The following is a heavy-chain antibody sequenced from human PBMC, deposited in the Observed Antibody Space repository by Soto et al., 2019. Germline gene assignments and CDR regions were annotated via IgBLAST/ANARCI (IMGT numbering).Heavy chain of an antibody. Sequence: GASVKVSCKASGYTLTGCYMHWVRQAPGQGLEWMGWINPNSGGTNYAQKFQGRVTMTRDTSISTAYMELSRLRSDDTAVYYCARDLYGSVAGTGFYYYYYGMDVWGQGTTVTVSS. J-gene: IGHJ6*02. CDR3: ARDLYGSVAGTGFYYYYYGMDV. D-gene: IGHD6-19*01. CDR1: GYTLTGCY. V-gene: IGHV1-2*02. CDR2: INPNSGGT.